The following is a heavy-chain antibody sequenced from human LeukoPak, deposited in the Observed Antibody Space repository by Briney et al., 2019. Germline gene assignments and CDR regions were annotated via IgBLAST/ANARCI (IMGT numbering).Heavy chain of an antibody. CDR1: GFTFSSYE. J-gene: IGHJ6*02. Sequence: GGSLRLSCAASGFTFSSYEMNWVRQAPGKGLGWVSYISSSGSTIYYADSVKGRFTISRDNAKNSLYRQMNSLRAEDTAVYYCARDDRSYYYYGMDVWGQGTTVTVSS. D-gene: IGHD3-22*01. CDR3: ARDDRSYYYYGMDV. V-gene: IGHV3-48*03. CDR2: ISSSGSTI.